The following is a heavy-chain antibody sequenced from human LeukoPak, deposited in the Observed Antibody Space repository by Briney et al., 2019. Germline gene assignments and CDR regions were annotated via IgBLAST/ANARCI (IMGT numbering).Heavy chain of an antibody. J-gene: IGHJ5*01. CDR1: GFTFSSYA. CDR2: ISGSGGST. V-gene: IGHV3-23*01. CDR3: AKDLHDYGNYVGWFDS. Sequence: PGGSLRLSCAASGFTFSSYAMDWVRQAPGKGLEWVSAISGSGGSTYYADSVKGRFTISRDNSKTTLFLQMSSLRAEDTAVYYCAKDLHDYGNYVGWFDSWGQGTLVTVSS. D-gene: IGHD4-11*01.